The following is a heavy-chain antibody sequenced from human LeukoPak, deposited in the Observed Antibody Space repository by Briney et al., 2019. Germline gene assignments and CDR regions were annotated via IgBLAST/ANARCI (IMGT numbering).Heavy chain of an antibody. V-gene: IGHV3-30-3*01. CDR2: ISYDGNNE. CDR3: ARAMGGIVVVTARRAFDI. J-gene: IGHJ3*02. CDR1: GFTFSNYA. D-gene: IGHD2-21*02. Sequence: PGGSLRLSCAASGFTFSNYAMHWVRQAPGKGLEWVTFISYDGNNEYYADSVKGRFTISRDNSKRALYLQMNSLRPEDTAVYYCARAMGGIVVVTARRAFDIWGQGTMVTVSS.